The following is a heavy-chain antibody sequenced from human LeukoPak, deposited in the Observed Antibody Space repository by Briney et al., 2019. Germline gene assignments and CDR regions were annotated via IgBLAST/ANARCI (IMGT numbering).Heavy chain of an antibody. J-gene: IGHJ4*02. CDR1: GFTFGSYW. CDR3: ARDIEAAGLFLDY. Sequence: PGGSLRLSCAASGFTFGSYWMSWVRQAPGKGLEWVANMKYDGSEKYYVDSVKGRFTISRDNAKNSLYLHMNSLRAEDTAVYYCARDIEAAGLFLDYWGQGTLVTVSS. CDR2: MKYDGSEK. V-gene: IGHV3-7*01. D-gene: IGHD6-13*01.